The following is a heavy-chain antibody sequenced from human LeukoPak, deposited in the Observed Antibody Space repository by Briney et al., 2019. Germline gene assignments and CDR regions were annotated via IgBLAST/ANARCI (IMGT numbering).Heavy chain of an antibody. Sequence: GGSLRLSCAASGFTFSSHAMSWVRQGPGKGLEWVPAISGSGGRTYYADSMKGRFTISRDNPKNTVYLQMNSLRVEDTAVYYCAKNRNGDYAQYFEYWGQGTLVTVSS. D-gene: IGHD4-17*01. CDR2: ISGSGGRT. CDR3: AKNRNGDYAQYFEY. CDR1: GFTFSSHA. J-gene: IGHJ4*02. V-gene: IGHV3-23*01.